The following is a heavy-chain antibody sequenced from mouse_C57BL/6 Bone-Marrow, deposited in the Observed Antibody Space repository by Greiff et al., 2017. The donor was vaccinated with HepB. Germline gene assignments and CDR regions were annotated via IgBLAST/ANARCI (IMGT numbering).Heavy chain of an antibody. CDR1: GYAFSSSW. V-gene: IGHV1-82*01. D-gene: IGHD1-1*01. CDR3: GATTVVDWYFDV. CDR2: IYPGDGDT. J-gene: IGHJ1*03. Sequence: QVQLQQSGPELVKPGASVKISCKASGYAFSSSWMNWVKQRPGKGLEWIGRIYPGDGDTNYNGKFKGKATLTADKSSSTAYMQLSSLTSEDSAVYFCGATTVVDWYFDVWGTGTTVTVSS.